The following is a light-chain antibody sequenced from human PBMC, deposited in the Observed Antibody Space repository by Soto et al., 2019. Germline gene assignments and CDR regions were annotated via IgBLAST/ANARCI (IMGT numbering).Light chain of an antibody. Sequence: QSVLTQPPSVSGAPGQRVTFSCFGSSSNIGADYDVHWYQQLPGTAPKLLIHGNINRPSGVPDRFSGSKSGASAALAITGXXXXXXXXYXCQSYDTSLGFVFGTGTK. CDR3: QSYDTSLGFV. CDR2: GNI. V-gene: IGLV1-40*01. J-gene: IGLJ1*01. CDR1: SSNIGADYD.